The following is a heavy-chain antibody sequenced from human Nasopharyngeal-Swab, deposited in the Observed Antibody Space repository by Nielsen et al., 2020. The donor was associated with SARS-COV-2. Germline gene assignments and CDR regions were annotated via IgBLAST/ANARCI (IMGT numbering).Heavy chain of an antibody. D-gene: IGHD1-7*01. CDR2: IYYSGST. J-gene: IGHJ3*01. CDR3: ARGLTGTMVR. CDR1: GGSVSSGSYY. V-gene: IGHV4-61*01. Sequence: SETLSLTCTVSGGSVSSGSYYWSWIRQPPGKGLEWIGYIYYSGSTNYNPSLKSRVTISVDTSKNQFSLKLSSVTAADTAVYYCARGLTGTMVRWGQGTMVTVSS.